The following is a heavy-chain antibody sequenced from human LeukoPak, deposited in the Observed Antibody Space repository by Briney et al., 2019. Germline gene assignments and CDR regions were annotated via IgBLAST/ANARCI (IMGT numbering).Heavy chain of an antibody. CDR2: IKQDGSEK. D-gene: IGHD2-2*01. J-gene: IGHJ6*02. Sequence: GGSLRLSCAASGFTFNTYAMTWVRQAPGKGLEWVANIKQDGSEKYHVDSVKGRFTISRDNAKNSLYLQMNSLRAEDTAVYYCARAKGSEDQLMYYFYYGMDVWGQGTTVTVSS. CDR3: ARAKGSEDQLMYYFYYGMDV. CDR1: GFTFNTYA. V-gene: IGHV3-7*01.